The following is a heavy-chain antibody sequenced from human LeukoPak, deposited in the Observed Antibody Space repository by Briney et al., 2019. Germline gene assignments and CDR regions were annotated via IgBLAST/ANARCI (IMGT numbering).Heavy chain of an antibody. CDR2: INPSGGST. CDR1: GYTFTSYY. Sequence: ASVKVSCKASGYTFTSYYMHWVRQAPGQGLEWMGIINPSGGSTSYAQKFQGRATMTRDTSTSTVYMELSSLRSEDTAVYYCARVDLYSSGWYSGSYYFDYWGQGTLVTVSS. J-gene: IGHJ4*02. CDR3: ARVDLYSSGWYSGSYYFDY. V-gene: IGHV1-46*01. D-gene: IGHD6-19*01.